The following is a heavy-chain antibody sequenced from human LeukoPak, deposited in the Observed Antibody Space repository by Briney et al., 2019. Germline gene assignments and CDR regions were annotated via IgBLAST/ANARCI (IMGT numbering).Heavy chain of an antibody. J-gene: IGHJ4*02. Sequence: PSETLSLTCAVYGGSFSGYYWSWIRQPPGKGLEWIGEINHSGSTGYNPSLKSRVTISVDTSKNQFSLKLSSVTAADTAVYYCARGSSGPDYWGQGTLVTVSS. V-gene: IGHV4-34*01. CDR1: GGSFSGYY. CDR2: INHSGST. CDR3: ARGSSGPDY. D-gene: IGHD6-19*01.